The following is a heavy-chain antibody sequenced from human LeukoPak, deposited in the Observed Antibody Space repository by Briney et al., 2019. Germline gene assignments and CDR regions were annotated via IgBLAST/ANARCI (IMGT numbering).Heavy chain of an antibody. CDR1: GGSISSGNFY. CDR2: IYTSGYT. J-gene: IGHJ6*03. Sequence: PSQTLSLTCSVSGGSISSGNFYWSWIRQPAGKGLEWIGRIYTSGYTNYNPSLKSRVTISIDTSKNQFSLKLSSVTATDTAMYYCARGEIIPYHYYMDVWGKGTTVTISS. CDR3: ARGEIIPYHYYMDV. D-gene: IGHD3-10*01. V-gene: IGHV4-61*02.